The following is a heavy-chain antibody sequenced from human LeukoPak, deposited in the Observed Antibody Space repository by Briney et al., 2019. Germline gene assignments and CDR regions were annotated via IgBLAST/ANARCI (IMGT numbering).Heavy chain of an antibody. CDR3: ARSDYRKSYKWFDP. CDR2: ISSSSYYI. J-gene: IGHJ5*02. Sequence: GGSLRLSCAASGFTLSNYDMNWVRQAPGKGLECVSFISSSSYYIYYADSVKGRFTISRDNAKNALYLQMNSLRVEGTAIFYCARSDYRKSYKWFDPWGQGTLVTVSS. D-gene: IGHD4-17*01. CDR1: GFTLSNYD. V-gene: IGHV3-21*01.